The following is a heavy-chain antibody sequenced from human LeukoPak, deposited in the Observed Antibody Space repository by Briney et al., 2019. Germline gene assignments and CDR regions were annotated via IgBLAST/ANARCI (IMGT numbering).Heavy chain of an antibody. CDR2: INWNGGST. V-gene: IGHV3-20*04. CDR1: GFTFDDYG. CDR3: ARDRDSSSGYYYPFDY. D-gene: IGHD3-22*01. Sequence: GGSLRLSCAASGFTFDDYGLTWVRQAPGKGLEWVSGINWNGGSTGYADSVKGRFTISRDNAKNFLYLQMNSLRAEDTALYYCARDRDSSSGYYYPFDYWGQGTLVTVSS. J-gene: IGHJ4*02.